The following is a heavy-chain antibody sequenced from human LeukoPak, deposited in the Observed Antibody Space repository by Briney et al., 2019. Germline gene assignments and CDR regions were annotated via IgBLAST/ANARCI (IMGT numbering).Heavy chain of an antibody. V-gene: IGHV4-39*01. Sequence: SETLSLTCTVSGGSISSSSYYWGWIRQPPGKGLEWIGSIYYSGSTYYNPSLKSRVTISVDTSKNQFSLKLSSVTAADTAVYYCARQTPYCTNGVCYTLFDYWGQGTLVTVSS. CDR1: GGSISSSSYY. J-gene: IGHJ4*02. CDR3: ARQTPYCTNGVCYTLFDY. CDR2: IYYSGST. D-gene: IGHD2-8*01.